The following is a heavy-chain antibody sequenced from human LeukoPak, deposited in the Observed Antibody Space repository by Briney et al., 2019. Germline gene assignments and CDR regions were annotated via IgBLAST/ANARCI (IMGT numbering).Heavy chain of an antibody. V-gene: IGHV3-48*01. J-gene: IGHJ4*02. CDR3: AREGARSGYYIRY. Sequence: GGSLRLSCAASGFTFSTFSMNWVRQAPGKGLEWVSYISSSGSTIYYADSVKGRFTISRDKAKNSLYLQMNSLRAEDTAVYYCAREGARSGYYIRYWGQGTLVTVSS. CDR1: GFTFSTFS. D-gene: IGHD3-3*01. CDR2: ISSSGSTI.